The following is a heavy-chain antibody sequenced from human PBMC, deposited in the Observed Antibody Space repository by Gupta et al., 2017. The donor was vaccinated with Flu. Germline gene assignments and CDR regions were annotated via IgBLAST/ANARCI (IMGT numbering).Heavy chain of an antibody. V-gene: IGHV1-8*01. CDR3: AKREGSGYSLDY. CDR1: GYTFTSYN. J-gene: IGHJ4*02. CDR2: MNPNSGNT. Sequence: QEQLVQYGAEVKKTGASVEVSCKAAGYTFTSYNINGVRQATGQGLEWMGWMNPNSGNTGFAQKFQGRLTMTRNTSISTAYMELSSLRSDDTAVYYCAKREGSGYSLDYWGQGTLVTVSS. D-gene: IGHD3-22*01.